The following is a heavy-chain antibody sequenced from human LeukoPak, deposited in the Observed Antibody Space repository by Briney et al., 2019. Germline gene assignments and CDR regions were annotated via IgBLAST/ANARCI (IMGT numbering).Heavy chain of an antibody. CDR3: VKTSRRDSTYDSPFDY. J-gene: IGHJ4*02. CDR2: VRGSGTAT. V-gene: IGHV3-23*01. CDR1: GFSFSDYY. D-gene: IGHD3-3*01. Sequence: GGSLRLSCAASGFSFSDYYMTWIRQAPGKGLEWVSAVRGSGTATYYADSVKGRFTISRDNSNNRLYLQMNSLRAEDTAIYYCVKTSRRDSTYDSPFDYWGQGTVVTVSS.